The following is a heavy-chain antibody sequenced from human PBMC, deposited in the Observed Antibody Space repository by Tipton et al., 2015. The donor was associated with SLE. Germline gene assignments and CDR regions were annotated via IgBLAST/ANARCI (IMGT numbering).Heavy chain of an antibody. CDR3: ARQYSGSSDYFDY. D-gene: IGHD6-6*01. V-gene: IGHV4-34*01. J-gene: IGHJ4*02. CDR2: INHSGST. Sequence: TLSLTCAVYGGSFSGYYWSWIRQPPGKGLEWIGEINHSGSTNYNPSLKSRVTISVDTSKNQFSLKLTSVTAADTAVYYCARQYSGSSDYFDYWGQGTLVTVSS. CDR1: GGSFSGYY.